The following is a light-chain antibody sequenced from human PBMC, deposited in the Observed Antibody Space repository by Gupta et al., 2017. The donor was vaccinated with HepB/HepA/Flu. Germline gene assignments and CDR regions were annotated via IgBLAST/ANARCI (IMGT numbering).Light chain of an antibody. CDR3: QQYMT. J-gene: IGKJ1*01. Sequence: DIQMTQSPSPLSASVGDRVTITCRASQSISSWLAWYQQKPGKAPKLLIYKASSLESGVPSRFSGSGSGTEFTLTISSLQPDDFATYYCQQYMTFGQGTKVEIK. V-gene: IGKV1-5*03. CDR2: KAS. CDR1: QSISSW.